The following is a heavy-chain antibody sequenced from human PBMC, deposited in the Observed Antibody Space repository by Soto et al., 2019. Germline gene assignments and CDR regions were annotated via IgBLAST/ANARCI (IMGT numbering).Heavy chain of an antibody. Sequence: QITLKESGPTLVKPTQPLTLTCTFSGFSLSTSGVGVGWIRQPPGKALEWLPLIYWDDDKRYSPSLKSSLTNTKDTSKNQVVLTMTNMDPVDTATYYCAHRGEIAVAATCWFDYWGQGTLVTVSS. V-gene: IGHV2-5*02. D-gene: IGHD6-19*01. CDR2: IYWDDDK. CDR1: GFSLSTSGVG. CDR3: AHRGEIAVAATCWFDY. J-gene: IGHJ4*02.